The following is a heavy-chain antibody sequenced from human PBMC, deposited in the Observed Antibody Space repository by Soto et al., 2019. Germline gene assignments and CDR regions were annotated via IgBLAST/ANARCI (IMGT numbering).Heavy chain of an antibody. CDR3: AREVAADGTFREDVFDI. Sequence: QVHLVQSGAEVKKPGSSVKVSCKASGGTFSNHAINWVRQAPGQGLEWMGRIIPIFTTTNYAQKFQGRGTITSDEPTITTYMELSSLKHDDTAVDYCAREVAADGTFREDVFDIWGQGTLVTVSS. V-gene: IGHV1-69*05. CDR1: GGTFSNHA. D-gene: IGHD6-13*01. CDR2: IIPIFTTT. J-gene: IGHJ3*02.